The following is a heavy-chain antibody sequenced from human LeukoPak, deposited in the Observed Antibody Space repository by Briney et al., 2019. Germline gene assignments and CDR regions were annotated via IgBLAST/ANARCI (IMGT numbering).Heavy chain of an antibody. CDR2: IYYSGST. CDR3: ARVYYSSSYDYWYFDL. D-gene: IGHD6-13*01. CDR1: GDSISSSSYY. Sequence: SETLSLTCTVSGDSISSSSYYWGWVRQPPGKGLEWIASIYYSGSTYYNPSLKSRITISIDTSKNQFSLKLSSVTAADTAVYYCARVYYSSSYDYWYFDLWGRGTLVTVSS. J-gene: IGHJ2*01. V-gene: IGHV4-39*07.